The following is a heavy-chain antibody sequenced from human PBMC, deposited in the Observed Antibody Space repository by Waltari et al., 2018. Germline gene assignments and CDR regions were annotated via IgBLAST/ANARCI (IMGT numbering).Heavy chain of an antibody. CDR3: ARHAPGTTENWFDP. V-gene: IGHV4-34*01. J-gene: IGHJ5*02. Sequence: QVQLQQWGAGLLKPSETLSLTCAVYGGSFSGYYWSWIRQPPGKGLEWIGSIYHSGSTYYNPSLKSRVTISVDTSKNQFSLKLSSVTAADTAVYYCARHAPGTTENWFDPWGQGTLVTVSS. CDR2: IYHSGST. CDR1: GGSFSGYY. D-gene: IGHD1-1*01.